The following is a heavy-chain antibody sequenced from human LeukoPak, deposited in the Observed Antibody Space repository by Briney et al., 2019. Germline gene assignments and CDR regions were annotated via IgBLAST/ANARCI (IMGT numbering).Heavy chain of an antibody. Sequence: ASVKVSCKASGYTFRDFGINWVRQAPGQGLEWMGWITTYNGNTNYIQKLQGRVTMTTDTSTSTAYMELRSLRSDDTAVYYCARGPYYDSWSGAGYWGQGTLVAVSS. CDR2: ITTYNGNT. J-gene: IGHJ4*02. CDR3: ARGPYYDSWSGAGY. CDR1: GYTFRDFG. V-gene: IGHV1-18*01. D-gene: IGHD3-3*01.